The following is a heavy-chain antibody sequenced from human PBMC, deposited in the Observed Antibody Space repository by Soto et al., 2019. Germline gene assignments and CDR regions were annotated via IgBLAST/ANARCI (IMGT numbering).Heavy chain of an antibody. CDR1: GGSFSGYY. Sequence: KASETLSLTCAVYGGSFSGYYWSWIRQPPGKGLEWIGEINHSGSTNYNPSLKSRVTISVDTSKNQFSLKLSSVTAADTAVYYCARDGWLVNYYFDYWGQGTLVTVSS. D-gene: IGHD6-19*01. J-gene: IGHJ4*02. V-gene: IGHV4-34*01. CDR2: INHSGST. CDR3: ARDGWLVNYYFDY.